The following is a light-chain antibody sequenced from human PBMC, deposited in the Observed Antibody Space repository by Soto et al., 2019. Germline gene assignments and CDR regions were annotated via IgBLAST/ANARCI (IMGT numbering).Light chain of an antibody. CDR1: QSVRRD. V-gene: IGKV1-39*01. J-gene: IGKJ5*01. CDR2: AAS. Sequence: IQMTQSPSSLSASAGGRVIITCRASQSVRRDLNWYHQKAGKPPKIMIFAASSLKSGVTSRSSGSGAGKHFTLTFSKLQHEYFASYDCQHIDIILITFGHGTRLEI. CDR3: QHIDIILIT.